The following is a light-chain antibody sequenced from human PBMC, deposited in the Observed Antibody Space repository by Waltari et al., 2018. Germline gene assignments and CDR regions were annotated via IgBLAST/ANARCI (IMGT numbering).Light chain of an antibody. J-gene: IGKJ3*01. Sequence: EIVMTQSPATLSVSPGERATLSCRASQSISSQLAWYQQKPGQAPSLLIYGASTRATGIPARFSGSVSGTEFTLTISSLQSEDFAVYFCQQYHESPPITFGPGTKVDIK. CDR2: GAS. V-gene: IGKV3-15*01. CDR1: QSISSQ. CDR3: QQYHESPPIT.